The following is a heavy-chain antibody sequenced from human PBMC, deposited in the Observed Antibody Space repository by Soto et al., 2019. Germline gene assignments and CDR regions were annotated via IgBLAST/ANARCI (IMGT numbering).Heavy chain of an antibody. CDR3: ASSTAYRIFDC. V-gene: IGHV2-5*02. CDR2: IFWDDDK. CDR1: GFSLTTPGVG. D-gene: IGHD3-16*01. Sequence: QITLKESGPTLVKPTQTLTLTCTFSGFSLTTPGVGEGWARQPPGKALEWLALIFWDDDKRYSPSLKSRLTITKDTSKNQVVLTMTNMDPVDTATYYCASSTAYRIFDCWGQGTLVAVSS. J-gene: IGHJ4*02.